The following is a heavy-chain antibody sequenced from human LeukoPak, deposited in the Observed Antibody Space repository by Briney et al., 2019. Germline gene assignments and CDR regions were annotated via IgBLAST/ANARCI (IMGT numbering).Heavy chain of an antibody. J-gene: IGHJ6*03. Sequence: PSETLSLTCTVSGGSISSYYWSWIRQPPGKGLEWIGYIYYSGSTNYNPSLKSRVTISVDTSKNQFSLKLSSVTAADTAVYYCARELAAHFIAAAGTSYYYYMDVWGKGTTVTVSS. CDR1: GGSISSYY. CDR3: ARELAAHFIAAAGTSYYYYMDV. D-gene: IGHD6-13*01. V-gene: IGHV4-59*01. CDR2: IYYSGST.